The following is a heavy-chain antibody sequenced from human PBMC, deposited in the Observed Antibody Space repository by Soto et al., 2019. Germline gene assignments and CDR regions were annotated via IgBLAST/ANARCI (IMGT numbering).Heavy chain of an antibody. Sequence: SETLSLTCTVSGGSISSGDYYWSWIRQPPGKGLEWIGYIYYSGSTYYNPSLKSRVTISVDTSKNQFSLKLSSETAADTAVYYSARNHDYGDSAPFDYWGQGTLVTVSS. CDR2: IYYSGST. D-gene: IGHD4-17*01. CDR3: ARNHDYGDSAPFDY. CDR1: GGSISSGDYY. J-gene: IGHJ4*02. V-gene: IGHV4-30-4*01.